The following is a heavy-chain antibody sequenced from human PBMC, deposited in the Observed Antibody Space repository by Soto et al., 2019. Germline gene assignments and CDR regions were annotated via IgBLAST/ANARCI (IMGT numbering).Heavy chain of an antibody. CDR1: GFTFDDYS. CDR3: SLCWVVSSSSSSGMDV. CDR2: ISWDGRST. Sequence: PGGSLRPSCAASGFTFDDYSMHWVRQAPGKGLEWVSLISWDGRSTYYADSVKGRFTISRDNSKNSLYLQMNSLTTEDTAMYYCSLCWVVSSSSSSGMDVWGQGTTVTVSS. V-gene: IGHV3-43*01. D-gene: IGHD2-21*01. J-gene: IGHJ6*02.